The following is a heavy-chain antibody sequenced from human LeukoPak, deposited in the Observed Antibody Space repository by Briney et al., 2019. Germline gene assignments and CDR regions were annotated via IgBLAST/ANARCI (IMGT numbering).Heavy chain of an antibody. D-gene: IGHD2-8*02. J-gene: IGHJ4*02. CDR3: TRNPTVGYYYFDY. V-gene: IGHV4-34*03. CDR1: GGSFSGYY. CDR2: INHSGST. Sequence: SETLSLTCAVYGGSFSGYYWSWIRQPPGKGLEWIGEINHSGSTYYNPSLKNRVTISVDTSNNQFSLKLSSVTAADTAVYYCTRNPTVGYYYFDYWGQGMLVTVSS.